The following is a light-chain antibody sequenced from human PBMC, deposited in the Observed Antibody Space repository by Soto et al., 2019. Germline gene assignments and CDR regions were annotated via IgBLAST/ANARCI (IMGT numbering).Light chain of an antibody. CDR2: GAS. V-gene: IGKV3-15*01. Sequence: ETVMTQSPATLSVSPGERATLSCRASETVGSHLAWYQQKPGQAPRLLIYGASTRATDVPARCSGSGSGTEFTLTISSLQAEDFAVYHCQQYNNWPPWTFGQGTKVEIK. CDR1: ETVGSH. J-gene: IGKJ1*01. CDR3: QQYNNWPPWT.